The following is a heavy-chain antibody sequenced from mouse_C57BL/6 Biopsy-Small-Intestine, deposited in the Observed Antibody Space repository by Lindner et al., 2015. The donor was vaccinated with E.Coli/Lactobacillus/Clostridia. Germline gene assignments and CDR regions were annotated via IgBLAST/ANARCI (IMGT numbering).Heavy chain of an antibody. CDR1: GYTFTSYW. CDR2: INPSNGGT. D-gene: IGHD1-1*01. CDR3: ARNYGSSWRVDY. V-gene: IGHV1-53*01. Sequence: VQLQESGTELVKPGASVKLSCKASGYTFTSYWMHWVKQRPGQGLEWIGNINPSNGGTNYNEKFKSKATLTVDQSSNTAYMQLSSLTSEDSAVYFCARNYGSSWRVDYWGQGTTLTVSS. J-gene: IGHJ2*01.